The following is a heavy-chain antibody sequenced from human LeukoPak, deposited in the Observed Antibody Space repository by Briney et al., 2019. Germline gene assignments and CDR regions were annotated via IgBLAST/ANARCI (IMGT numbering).Heavy chain of an antibody. D-gene: IGHD4-23*01. Sequence: PGGSLRLSCAASGFTFSNYWMHWVRQAPGKGLVWVSRIHTDGSSTSYADSVKGRFTISRDNAKNTLYLQMTSLRVEDTAVYYCARTSYGGNSPDWFDPWGREPWSSSPQ. J-gene: IGHJ5*02. V-gene: IGHV3-74*01. CDR1: GFTFSNYW. CDR3: ARTSYGGNSPDWFDP. CDR2: IHTDGSST.